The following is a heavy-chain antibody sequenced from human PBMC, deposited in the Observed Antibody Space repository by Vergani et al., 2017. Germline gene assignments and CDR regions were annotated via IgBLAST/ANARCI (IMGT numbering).Heavy chain of an antibody. J-gene: IGHJ5*02. CDR2: ISYSGST. CDR1: GGSISSYY. CDR3: ASSYYDILTGYSSPNWFDP. Sequence: QVQLQESGPGLVKPSETLSLTCTVSGGSISSYYWSWIGYISYSGSTNYNPSLKSRVTISVDTSKNQFSLKLSSVTAADTAVYYCASSYYDILTGYSSPNWFDPWGQGTLVTVSS. V-gene: IGHV4-59*01. D-gene: IGHD3-9*01.